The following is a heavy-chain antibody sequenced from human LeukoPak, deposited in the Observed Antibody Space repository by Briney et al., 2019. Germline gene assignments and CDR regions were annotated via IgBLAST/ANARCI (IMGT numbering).Heavy chain of an antibody. CDR1: GYTFTGYY. Sequence: ASVKVSCKASGYTFTGYYMHWVRQAPGQGPEWMGWINPNSGGTNYEQKFQGRVTMTRDTSISTAYMELSRLRSDDTAVYYCARNIWFGELRLDPWGQGTLVTVSS. CDR2: INPNSGGT. CDR3: ARNIWFGELRLDP. J-gene: IGHJ5*02. D-gene: IGHD3-10*01. V-gene: IGHV1-2*02.